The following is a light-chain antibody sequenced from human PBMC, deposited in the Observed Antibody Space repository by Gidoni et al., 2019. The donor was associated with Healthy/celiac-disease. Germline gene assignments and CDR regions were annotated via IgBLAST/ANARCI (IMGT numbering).Light chain of an antibody. Sequence: EVVMTQSTLYLPGTLGQPTALPCRSSQSLVCSAGNTYLNWFQQRPGQAPRRLIHKVSNRDSGIPDRFSGSGSGTDFTLKISRVEAEDVGVYYCMQGTHWPPYTFGQGTKLEIK. CDR2: KVS. CDR1: QSLVCSAGNTY. J-gene: IGKJ2*01. V-gene: IGKV2-30*01. CDR3: MQGTHWPPYT.